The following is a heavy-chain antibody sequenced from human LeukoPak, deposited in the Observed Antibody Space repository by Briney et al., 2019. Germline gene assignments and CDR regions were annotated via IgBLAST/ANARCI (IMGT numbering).Heavy chain of an antibody. D-gene: IGHD6-6*01. V-gene: IGHV3-66*01. CDR1: GFTVSSNY. CDR2: IYSDSNT. CDR3: ATSSSRIFNY. Sequence: GGSLRLSCAASGFTVSSNYMSWVRQAPGKGLGWVSVIYSDSNTYYADSVKGRFTISRDNSKNTLYLQMNSLRAEDTAVYYCATSSSRIFNYWGQGTLVTVSS. J-gene: IGHJ4*02.